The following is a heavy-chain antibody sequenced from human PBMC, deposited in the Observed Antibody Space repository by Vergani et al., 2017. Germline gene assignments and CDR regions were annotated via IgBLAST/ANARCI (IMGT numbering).Heavy chain of an antibody. V-gene: IGHV1-69*06. J-gene: IGHJ5*02. CDR1: GGTFSSYA. D-gene: IGHD2-2*01. CDR3: AGDYPDIVVVPAAHNWFDP. CDR2: IIPIFGTA. Sequence: QVQLVQSGAEVKKPGSSVKVSCKASGGTFSSYAISWVRQAPGQGLEWMGGIIPIFGTANYAQKLQGRVTMTTDTSTSTAYMELRSLRSDDTAVYYCAGDYPDIVVVPAAHNWFDPWGQGTLVTVSS.